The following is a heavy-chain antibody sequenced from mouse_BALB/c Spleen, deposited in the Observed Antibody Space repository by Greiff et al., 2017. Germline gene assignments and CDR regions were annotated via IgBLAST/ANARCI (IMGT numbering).Heavy chain of an antibody. Sequence: EVMLVESGGGLVKPGGSLKLSCAASGFTFSSYTMSWVRQTPEKRLEWVATISSGGSYTYYPDSVKGRFTISRDNAKNTLYLQMSSLKSEDTAMYYCTRDVLRSYYFDNWGQGTTLTVSS. D-gene: IGHD1-1*01. V-gene: IGHV5-6-4*01. CDR3: TRDVLRSYYFDN. J-gene: IGHJ2*01. CDR2: ISSGGSYT. CDR1: GFTFSSYT.